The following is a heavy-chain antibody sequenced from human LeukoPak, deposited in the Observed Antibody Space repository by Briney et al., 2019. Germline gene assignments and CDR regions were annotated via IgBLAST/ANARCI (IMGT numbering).Heavy chain of an antibody. CDR1: GFTVSSNY. V-gene: IGHV3-66*01. CDR3: ARESYYYYGMDV. CDR2: IYSGGST. Sequence: GGSLRLSCAASGFTVSSNYMSWVRQAPGKGLEWVSVIYSGGSTYYADSVKGRFTVSRDNSKNTLYLQMNSLRAEDTAVYYCARESYYYYGMDVWGQGTTVTVSS. J-gene: IGHJ6*02.